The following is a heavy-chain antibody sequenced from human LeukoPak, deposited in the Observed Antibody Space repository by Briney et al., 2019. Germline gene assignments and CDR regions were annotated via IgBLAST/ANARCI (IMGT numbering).Heavy chain of an antibody. CDR2: INSDGSNT. V-gene: IGHV3-74*01. CDR1: GFTVSSYW. D-gene: IGHD3-22*01. Sequence: GGSLRLSCAAAGFTVSSYWMHWVRQAPGKWRGLVSRINSDGSNTSYADYVKGRFTISRDNAKNTLYLQMNSLRAEDTAVYYCAREPDDSSGYCFDYWGQGTLVTVSS. CDR3: AREPDDSSGYCFDY. J-gene: IGHJ4*02.